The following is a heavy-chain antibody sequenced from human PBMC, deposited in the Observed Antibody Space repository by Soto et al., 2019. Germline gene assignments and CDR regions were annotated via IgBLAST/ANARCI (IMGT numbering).Heavy chain of an antibody. J-gene: IGHJ4*02. CDR2: IYYSGST. D-gene: IGHD3-22*01. CDR3: AREYRNNYYDSSGYVGYYFDY. Sequence: KPSETLSLTCTVSGGSISSGGYYWSWIRQHPGKGLEWIGYIYYSGSTYYNPSLKSRVTISVDTSKNQFSLKLSSVTAADTAVYYCAREYRNNYYDSSGYVGYYFDYWGQGTLVTVSS. V-gene: IGHV4-31*03. CDR1: GGSISSGGYY.